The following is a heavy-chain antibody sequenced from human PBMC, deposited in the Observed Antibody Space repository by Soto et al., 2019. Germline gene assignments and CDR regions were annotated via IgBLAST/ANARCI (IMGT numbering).Heavy chain of an antibody. CDR2: ISEDGRNK. CDR1: GFTFSSYG. Sequence: QLVESGGGVVQPGRSLRLSCAASGFTFSSYGMHWVRQAPGKGLEWVAIISEDGRNKYYADSVKGRFTISRDNSKNTVYLQMNSLRAEDTAVYYCAKDSVVATIRIYDYWGQGTLVTVSS. J-gene: IGHJ4*02. CDR3: AKDSVVATIRIYDY. D-gene: IGHD5-12*01. V-gene: IGHV3-30*18.